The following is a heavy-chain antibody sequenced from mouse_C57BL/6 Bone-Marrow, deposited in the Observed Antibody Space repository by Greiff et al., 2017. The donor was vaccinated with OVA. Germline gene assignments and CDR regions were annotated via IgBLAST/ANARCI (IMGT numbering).Heavy chain of an antibody. CDR1: GFTFSSYG. D-gene: IGHD3-2*02. Sequence: EVKLEESGGDLVKPGGSLKLSCAASGFTFSSYGMSWVRQTPDKRLEWVATISSGGSYTYYPDSLKGRFTISRDNAKNTLYLQMSSLKSEDAAMYYCARQSSGYAMDYWGQGTSVTVSA. CDR3: ARQSSGYAMDY. V-gene: IGHV5-6*02. CDR2: ISSGGSYT. J-gene: IGHJ4*01.